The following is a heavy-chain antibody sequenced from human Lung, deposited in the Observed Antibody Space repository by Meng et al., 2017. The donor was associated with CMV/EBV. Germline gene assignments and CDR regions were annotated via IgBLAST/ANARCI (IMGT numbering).Heavy chain of an antibody. Sequence: ASVKVSCKASGYTSKKYGITWVRQAPGQGLEWMGWINADNGDTHYPQRFQGRVTVTLDRSINTGYMELGSLTSDDTAVYYCAWDYDFSVDYLGQGTLVTVSS. D-gene: IGHD4-11*01. CDR2: INADNGDT. J-gene: IGHJ4*02. CDR1: GYTSKKYG. V-gene: IGHV1-18*01. CDR3: AWDYDFSVDY.